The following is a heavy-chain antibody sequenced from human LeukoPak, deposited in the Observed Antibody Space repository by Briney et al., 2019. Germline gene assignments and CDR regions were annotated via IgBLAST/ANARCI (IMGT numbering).Heavy chain of an antibody. J-gene: IGHJ4*02. D-gene: IGHD2-15*01. Sequence: GXSLQISCQGSGSIFTSYWIGWVRQLPGKGLEWMGIIYPGESDTRYGPSLQGQVTISAKKSSRTGCMQWSSMQASDTAMYYCARGRGYCSGGSCYSNFDYWGQGTLVTVSS. CDR1: GSIFTSYW. CDR3: ARGRGYCSGGSCYSNFDY. CDR2: IYPGESDT. V-gene: IGHV5-51*01.